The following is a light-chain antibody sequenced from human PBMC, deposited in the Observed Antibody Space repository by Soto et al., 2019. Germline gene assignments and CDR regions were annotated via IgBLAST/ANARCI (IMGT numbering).Light chain of an antibody. J-gene: IGKJ2*01. CDR2: GAT. CDR1: KGISNY. Sequence: DIQMTQSLSCLSSSVGDSVTITCMASKGISNYLAWYQQKPGKAPQLLIYGATTLQSGVPSRFSGSGSGTDFTLSISRLEPEDFAVYYCQQYDSTPYTFGQGTKVDIK. CDR3: QQYDSTPYT. V-gene: IGKV1-27*01.